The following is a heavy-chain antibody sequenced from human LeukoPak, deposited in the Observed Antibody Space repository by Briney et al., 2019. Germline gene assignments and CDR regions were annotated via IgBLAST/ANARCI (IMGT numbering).Heavy chain of an antibody. CDR3: ARESSSSWTRGYYGMDV. D-gene: IGHD6-13*01. J-gene: IGHJ6*02. Sequence: SETLSLTYTVSGGSISSYYWSWIRQPPGKGLEWIGYIYYSGSTNYNSSLKSRVTISVDTSKNQFSLKLSSVTAADTAVYYCARESSSSWTRGYYGMDVWGQGTTVTVSS. CDR1: GGSISSYY. CDR2: IYYSGST. V-gene: IGHV4-59*08.